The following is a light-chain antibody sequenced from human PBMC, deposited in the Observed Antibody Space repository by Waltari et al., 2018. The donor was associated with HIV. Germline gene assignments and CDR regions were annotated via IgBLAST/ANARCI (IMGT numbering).Light chain of an antibody. J-gene: IGKJ2*01. CDR3: MQALQTPRT. CDR2: LGS. Sequence: DIVMTQSPLSLPVTPGEPASISCRSSQSLLHSNGYNYLDWYLQKPGQSPQLLIYLGSNRASGGPDRVSGSGAGTDFTLKISRVEAEDVGVYYCMQALQTPRTFGQGTKLEIK. V-gene: IGKV2-28*01. CDR1: QSLLHSNGYNY.